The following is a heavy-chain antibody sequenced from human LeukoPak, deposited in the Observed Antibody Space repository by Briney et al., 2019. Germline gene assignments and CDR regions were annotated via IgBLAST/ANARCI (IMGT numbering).Heavy chain of an antibody. CDR2: KHYTGST. D-gene: IGHD4-17*01. CDR3: ARSATVTTGYFDY. Sequence: SETLSLTCTVSGGSITSGTYYWGWIRQPPGKGLEWIGSKHYTGSTYYNPSLKSRVSISVDRSNNQFSLKLTSVTAADTAVYYCARSATVTTGYFDYWGQGTLVTVSS. J-gene: IGHJ4*02. V-gene: IGHV4-39*07. CDR1: GGSITSGTYY.